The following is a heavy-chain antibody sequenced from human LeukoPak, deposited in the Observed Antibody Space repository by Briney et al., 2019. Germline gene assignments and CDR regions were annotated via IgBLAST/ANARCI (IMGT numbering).Heavy chain of an antibody. D-gene: IGHD5-12*01. Sequence: KPSETLSLTCTVSGGSISSSSYYWGWIRQPPGKGLEWIGSIYYSGSTYYNPSPKSRVTISVDTSKNQFSLKLSSVTAADTAVYYCLRVGGYDLTYYYMDVWGKGTTVTVSS. V-gene: IGHV4-39*01. CDR3: LRVGGYDLTYYYMDV. CDR1: GGSISSSSYY. CDR2: IYYSGST. J-gene: IGHJ6*03.